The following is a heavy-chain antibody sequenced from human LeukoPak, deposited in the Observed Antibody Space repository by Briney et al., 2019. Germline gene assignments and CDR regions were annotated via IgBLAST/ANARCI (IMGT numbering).Heavy chain of an antibody. CDR2: ISSSSSYI. V-gene: IGHV3-21*01. Sequence: GGSLRLSCAASGFTFSSYSMNWVCQAPGKGLEWVSSISSSSSYIYYADSVKGRFTISRDNAKNSLYLQMNSLRAEDTAVYYCARESRQWLVLGGVDYWGQGTLVTVSS. CDR3: ARESRQWLVLGGVDY. D-gene: IGHD6-19*01. CDR1: GFTFSSYS. J-gene: IGHJ4*02.